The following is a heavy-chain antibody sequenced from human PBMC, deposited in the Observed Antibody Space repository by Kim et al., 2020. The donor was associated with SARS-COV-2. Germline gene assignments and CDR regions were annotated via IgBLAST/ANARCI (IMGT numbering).Heavy chain of an antibody. J-gene: IGHJ4*02. CDR3: AKLTTVAPSDY. V-gene: IGHV3-30*02. D-gene: IGHD4-17*01. Sequence: KYDADSVKGRFTISRDNSKNTLHLQMNSLSAEDTAVYYCAKLTTVAPSDYWGQGTLVIVSS.